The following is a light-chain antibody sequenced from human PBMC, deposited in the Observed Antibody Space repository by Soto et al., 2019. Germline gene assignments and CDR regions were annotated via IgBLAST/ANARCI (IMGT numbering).Light chain of an antibody. Sequence: QSVLTQPPSVSGAPGQRVTISCTGSSSNIGAGYDVHWYQQLPGTAPKLLIYGNSNRPSGVPDRFSGSKSGTSASLAITGGQAEDEADYYCQSYDSSLSVWVFGGGTKLTVL. J-gene: IGLJ3*02. CDR1: SSNIGAGYD. CDR2: GNS. V-gene: IGLV1-40*01. CDR3: QSYDSSLSVWV.